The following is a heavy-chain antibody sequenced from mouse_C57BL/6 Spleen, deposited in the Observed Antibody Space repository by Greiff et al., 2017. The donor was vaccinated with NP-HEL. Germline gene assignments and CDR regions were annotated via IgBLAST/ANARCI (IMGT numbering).Heavy chain of an antibody. Sequence: VQLQQSGPELVKPGASVKISCKASGYTFTDYYMNWVKQSHGKSLEWIGDINPNNGGTSYNQKFKCKATLTVDKSSSTAYMELRSLTSEDSAVYYCARSGDYDEAWFAYWGQGTLVTVSA. D-gene: IGHD2-4*01. J-gene: IGHJ3*01. CDR3: ARSGDYDEAWFAY. CDR2: INPNNGGT. V-gene: IGHV1-26*01. CDR1: GYTFTDYY.